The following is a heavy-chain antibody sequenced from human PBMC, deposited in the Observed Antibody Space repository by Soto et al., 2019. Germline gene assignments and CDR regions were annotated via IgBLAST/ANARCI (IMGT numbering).Heavy chain of an antibody. CDR3: AREYSDGWFDP. CDR2: ISYDGSNK. CDR1: GFTFSIYA. V-gene: IGHV3-30-3*01. J-gene: IGHJ5*02. Sequence: QVQLVESGGGVVQPGRSLRLSCAASGFTFSIYAMHWVRQAPGKGLEWVAVISYDGSNKYYADSVKGLFTISRDNSKNPVYLQRNSLRAEDSAVYYCAREYSDGWFDPWGQGTLVTVSS. D-gene: IGHD2-21*01.